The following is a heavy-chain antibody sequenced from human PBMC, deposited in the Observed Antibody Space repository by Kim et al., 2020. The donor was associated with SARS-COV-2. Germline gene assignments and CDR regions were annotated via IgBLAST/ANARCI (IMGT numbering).Heavy chain of an antibody. V-gene: IGHV3-30*18. CDR3: AKSFSGSYFGYDY. CDR2: ISYDGSIK. J-gene: IGHJ4*02. Sequence: GGSLRLSCAASGFTFNTYGMHRVRQAPGKGLEWVAVISYDGSIKYYADSVKGRFTISRDNSKNTLYLQMNSLRIEDTAVYYCAKSFSGSYFGYDYWGQGTLVTVSS. D-gene: IGHD1-26*01. CDR1: GFTFNTYG.